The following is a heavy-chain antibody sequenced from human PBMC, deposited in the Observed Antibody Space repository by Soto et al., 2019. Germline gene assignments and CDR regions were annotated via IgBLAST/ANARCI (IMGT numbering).Heavy chain of an antibody. CDR1: GFTFNNYG. V-gene: IGHV3-33*01. CDR3: ARDRYSYDSRAYQGVDWYFDL. CDR2: IWYDGSHE. J-gene: IGHJ2*01. D-gene: IGHD3-22*01. Sequence: XESLRLSCAASGFTFNNYGMHWVRQAPGKGLEWVAVIWYDGSHESYADSVKGRFTISRDNSKNTLYLQMNSLRAEDTAVYYCARDRYSYDSRAYQGVDWYFDLWGRGTLVTVSS.